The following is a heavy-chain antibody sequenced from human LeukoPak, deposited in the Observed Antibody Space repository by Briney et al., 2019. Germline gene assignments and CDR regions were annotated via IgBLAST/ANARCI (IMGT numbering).Heavy chain of an antibody. Sequence: SETLSLTCTVSGGSISSYYWSWIRQLPGKGLEWIAYISDIGSINYNPSLKSRVTISLETSKNQFSLKLSSVTAADTAVYYCAGHHPRNTVDFWGQGTLVTVSS. CDR1: GGSISSYY. V-gene: IGHV4-59*08. CDR3: AGHHPRNTVDF. CDR2: ISDIGSI. D-gene: IGHD2/OR15-2a*01. J-gene: IGHJ4*02.